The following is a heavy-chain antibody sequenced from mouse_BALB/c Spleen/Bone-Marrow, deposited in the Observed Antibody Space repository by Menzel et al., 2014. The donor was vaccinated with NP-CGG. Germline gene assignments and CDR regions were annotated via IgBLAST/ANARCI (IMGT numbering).Heavy chain of an antibody. V-gene: IGHV5-6-5*01. J-gene: IGHJ2*01. CDR3: ARGGFRGLDY. Sequence: EVQLVESGGGLVKSGGSLKLSCAASGFTFSSYAMSWVRQTPEKRLEWVASISSGGSTYYPDSVKGRFTISRDNARNILYLQMSSLRSEDTAMYYCARGGFRGLDYWGQGTTLTVSS. CDR1: GFTFSSYA. CDR2: ISSGGST.